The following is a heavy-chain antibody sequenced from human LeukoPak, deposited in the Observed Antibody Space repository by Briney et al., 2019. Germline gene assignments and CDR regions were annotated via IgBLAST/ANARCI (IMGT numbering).Heavy chain of an antibody. CDR2: ISYDGSNK. V-gene: IGHV3-30*04. D-gene: IGHD6-19*01. CDR1: GFTFSSYA. Sequence: GGSLRLSCAASGFTFSSYAMHWVRQAPGKGLEWVAVISYDGSNKYYADSVKGRFTISRDNSKNTLYLQMNSLRAEDTAVYYCAKVSASSGWSDYYYGMDVWGQGTTVTVSS. J-gene: IGHJ6*02. CDR3: AKVSASSGWSDYYYGMDV.